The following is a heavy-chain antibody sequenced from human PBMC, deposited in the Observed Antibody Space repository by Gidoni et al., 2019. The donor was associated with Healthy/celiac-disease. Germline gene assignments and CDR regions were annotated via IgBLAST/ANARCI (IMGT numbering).Heavy chain of an antibody. J-gene: IGHJ5*02. CDR2: INHSGST. Sequence: QVQLQQWGAGLLKPSETLSLTCAVYGGSFSGYYWRWIRQPPGKGLEWIGEINHSGSTNYNPSLKSRVTISVDTSKNQFSLKLSSVTAADTAVYYCARGTSGSYLGWFDPWGQGTLVTVSS. D-gene: IGHD1-26*01. CDR3: ARGTSGSYLGWFDP. CDR1: GGSFSGYY. V-gene: IGHV4-34*01.